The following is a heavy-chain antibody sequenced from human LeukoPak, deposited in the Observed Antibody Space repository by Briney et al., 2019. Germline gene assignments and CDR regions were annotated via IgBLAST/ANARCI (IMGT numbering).Heavy chain of an antibody. Sequence: ASVKVSCKASGYTFTSYYMHWVPQAPGQGLEWMGIINPSGGSTSYAQKFQGRVTMTEDTSTDTAYMELSSLRSEDTAVYYCATTTTDASGYGPLEYYFDYWGQGTLVTVSS. CDR3: ATTTTDASGYGPLEYYFDY. J-gene: IGHJ4*02. CDR1: GYTFTSYY. V-gene: IGHV1-46*01. D-gene: IGHD5-12*01. CDR2: INPSGGST.